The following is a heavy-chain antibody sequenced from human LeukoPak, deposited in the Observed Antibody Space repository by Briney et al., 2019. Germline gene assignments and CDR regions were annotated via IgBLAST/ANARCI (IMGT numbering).Heavy chain of an antibody. CDR2: ISYDGSNK. J-gene: IGHJ4*02. V-gene: IGHV3-30*04. CDR1: GFTFSSYA. D-gene: IGHD1-26*01. CDR3: ARETGATTVFVY. Sequence: PGGSLRLSCAASGFTFSSYAMHWVRQAPGKGLEWVAVISYDGSNKYYADSVKGRFTISRDNSKNTLYLQMNSLRAEDTAVYYCARETGATTVFVYWGQGTLVTVSS.